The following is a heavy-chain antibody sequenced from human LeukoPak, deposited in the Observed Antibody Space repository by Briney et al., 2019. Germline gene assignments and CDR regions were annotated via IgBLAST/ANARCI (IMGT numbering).Heavy chain of an antibody. CDR3: AKDQVWIVVGSFDY. J-gene: IGHJ4*02. D-gene: IGHD3-22*01. V-gene: IGHV3-23*01. CDR2: ISGSGGST. CDR1: GFTFSSYA. Sequence: PGGSLRLSCAASGFTFSSYAMSWVRQAPGKGLKWVSGISGSGGSTYYADSVKGRFTISRDNSKNTLYLQMTSLRAEDTAVYYCAKDQVWIVVGSFDYWGQGTLVTVSS.